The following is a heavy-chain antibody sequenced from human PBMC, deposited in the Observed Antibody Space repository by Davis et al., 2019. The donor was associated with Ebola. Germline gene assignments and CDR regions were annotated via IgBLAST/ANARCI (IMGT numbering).Heavy chain of an antibody. Sequence: GESLKISCKGSGYGFTGYWIGWVRQMPGKGLEWMGIIYPDDSDTRYSPSFQGQVTISADKSISTAYLQWSSLKASDTAMYYCVRRTQDDYNIYWYFDLWGRGTLVTVSS. V-gene: IGHV5-51*01. CDR2: IYPDDSDT. CDR3: VRRTQDDYNIYWYFDL. CDR1: GYGFTGYW. J-gene: IGHJ2*01. D-gene: IGHD5-24*01.